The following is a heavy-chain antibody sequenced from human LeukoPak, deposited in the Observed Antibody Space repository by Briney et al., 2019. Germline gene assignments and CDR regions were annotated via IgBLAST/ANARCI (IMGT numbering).Heavy chain of an antibody. V-gene: IGHV3-21*01. J-gene: IGHJ3*02. Sequence: TGGSLRLSCAASGLNFSTYSMNWVRQAPGKGLEWVSLISSTSGYIYYADSVKGRFTISRDNAKNSLYLQMNSLTAEDTAVYYCVRDGYNVLDGAFDIWGQGIMVIVSS. D-gene: IGHD5-24*01. CDR3: VRDGYNVLDGAFDI. CDR1: GLNFSTYS. CDR2: ISSTSGYI.